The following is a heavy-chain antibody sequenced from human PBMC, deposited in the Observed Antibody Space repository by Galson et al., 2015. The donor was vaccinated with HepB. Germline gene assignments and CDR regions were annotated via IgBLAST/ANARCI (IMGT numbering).Heavy chain of an antibody. V-gene: IGHV3-23*01. D-gene: IGHD3-3*01. CDR3: AKDPAITAILNFDY. CDR2: ISGSGVNT. Sequence: SLRLSCAASGFTFSSYAMSWVRQAPGKGLEWVSAISGSGVNTYYADSVKGRFTISRDNSKNTLYLQMNSLRAEDTAVYYCAKDPAITAILNFDYWGQGTLVTVSS. CDR1: GFTFSSYA. J-gene: IGHJ4*02.